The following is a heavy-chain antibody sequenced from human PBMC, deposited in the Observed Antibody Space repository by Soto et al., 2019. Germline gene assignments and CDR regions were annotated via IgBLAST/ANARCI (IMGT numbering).Heavy chain of an antibody. V-gene: IGHV4-30-2*01. CDR1: GGSISSGGYS. J-gene: IGHJ5*02. Sequence: SETLSLTCAVSGGSISSGGYSWSWIRQPPGKGLEWIGYIYHSGSTFYNPSLKSRVTISIDKSKNQFSLKLGSVTAADTAVYYCARVGPWVPYYYDSSPYTFENWFDPWGQGTLVTVSS. D-gene: IGHD3-22*01. CDR2: IYHSGST. CDR3: ARVGPWVPYYYDSSPYTFENWFDP.